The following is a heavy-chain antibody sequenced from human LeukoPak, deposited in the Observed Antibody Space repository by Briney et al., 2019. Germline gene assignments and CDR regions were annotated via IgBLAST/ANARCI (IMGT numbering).Heavy chain of an antibody. D-gene: IGHD6-13*01. CDR2: ISGSGGST. CDR1: GFTFTKHW. V-gene: IGHV3-23*01. J-gene: IGHJ4*02. CDR3: AKDRPTVYSSSWLHFLDS. Sequence: PGGSLRLTCVASGFTFTKHWMSWVRQAPGKGLEWVSGISGSGGSTYLADSVKGRFTISRDNSKNTLYLEMNSLRADDTAVYYCAKDRPTVYSSSWLHFLDSWGQGTLVTVSS.